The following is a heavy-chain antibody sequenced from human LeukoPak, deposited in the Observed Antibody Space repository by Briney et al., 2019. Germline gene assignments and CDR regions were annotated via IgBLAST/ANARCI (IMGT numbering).Heavy chain of an antibody. CDR3: AKDISLVVVAATFDY. J-gene: IGHJ4*02. V-gene: IGHV3-43*02. CDR1: GFTFDDYA. CDR2: LSGDGGST. D-gene: IGHD2-15*01. Sequence: GGSLRLSCAASGFTFDDYAMHWVRQAPGKGLEWVSLLSGDGGSTYYADSVKGRFTISRDNSKNSLYLPMNSLRTEDTALYYCAKDISLVVVAATFDYWGQGTLVTVS.